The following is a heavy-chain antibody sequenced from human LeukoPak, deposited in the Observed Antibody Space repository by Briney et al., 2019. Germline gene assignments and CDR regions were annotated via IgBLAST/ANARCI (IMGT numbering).Heavy chain of an antibody. Sequence: PGGSLRLSCAASGFTFSTYWMHWVRQAPGKGLVWVSRINSDGSSTSYADSVKGRFTISRDNSKNTLYLQMNSLRAEDTAVYYCAKGSESTRAPFFDYWGQGTLVSVSS. D-gene: IGHD1-14*01. CDR2: INSDGSST. J-gene: IGHJ4*02. CDR3: AKGSESTRAPFFDY. V-gene: IGHV3-74*01. CDR1: GFTFSTYW.